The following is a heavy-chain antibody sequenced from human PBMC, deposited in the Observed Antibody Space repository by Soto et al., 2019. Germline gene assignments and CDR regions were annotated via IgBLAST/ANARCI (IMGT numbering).Heavy chain of an antibody. J-gene: IGHJ3*02. CDR3: ARHDYYHRTFDI. D-gene: IGHD3-9*01. V-gene: IGHV4-61*08. CDR1: GGSVGTGAYY. Sequence: ETLSLTCRVSGGSVGTGAYYWSWIRQPPGKGLEWIGYTLYSGSPNYNPSLQSLQSRVTISVDTSRNQFSLRLTSVTAADTALYYCARHDYYHRTFDIWGQGTLVTVSS. CDR2: TLYSGSP.